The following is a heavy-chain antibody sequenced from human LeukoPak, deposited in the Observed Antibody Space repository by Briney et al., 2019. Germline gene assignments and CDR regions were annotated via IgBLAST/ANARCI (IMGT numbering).Heavy chain of an antibody. CDR1: GGTFSSYA. D-gene: IGHD3-22*01. Sequence: SVKVSCKASGGTFSSYAISWVRQAPGQGLEWTGRIIPILGIANYAQKFQGRVTITADKSTSTAYMELSSLRSEDTAVYYCARDSYDSSGYYYERIDYWGQGTLVTVSS. J-gene: IGHJ4*02. CDR2: IIPILGIA. CDR3: ARDSYDSSGYYYERIDY. V-gene: IGHV1-69*04.